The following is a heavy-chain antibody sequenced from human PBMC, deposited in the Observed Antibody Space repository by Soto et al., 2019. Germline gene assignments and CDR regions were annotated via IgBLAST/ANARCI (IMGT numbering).Heavy chain of an antibody. J-gene: IGHJ4*02. D-gene: IGHD5-18*01. Sequence: SETLSLTCAVSGGSISSSNWWSWVRQPPGKGLEWIGEIYHSGSTNYNPSLKSRVNISVDKSKNQFSLKLSSVTAADTAVYYCGRAYSYDNRAFDTGAQGTLVTVPS. CDR1: GGSISSSNW. CDR3: GRAYSYDNRAFDT. CDR2: IYHSGST. V-gene: IGHV4-4*02.